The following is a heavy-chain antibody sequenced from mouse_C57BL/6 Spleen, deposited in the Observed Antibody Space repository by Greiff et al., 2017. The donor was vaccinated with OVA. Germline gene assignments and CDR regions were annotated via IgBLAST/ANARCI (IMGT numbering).Heavy chain of an antibody. Sequence: QVQLQQSGAELVRPGASVKLSCKASGYTFTDYYINWVKQRPGQGLEWIARIYPGSGNTYYNEKFKGKATLTAEKSSSTAYMQLSSLTSEDSAVYFCARNTYGSPFDYWGQGTTLTVSS. CDR2: IYPGSGNT. J-gene: IGHJ2*01. CDR1: GYTFTDYY. D-gene: IGHD1-1*01. CDR3: ARNTYGSPFDY. V-gene: IGHV1-76*01.